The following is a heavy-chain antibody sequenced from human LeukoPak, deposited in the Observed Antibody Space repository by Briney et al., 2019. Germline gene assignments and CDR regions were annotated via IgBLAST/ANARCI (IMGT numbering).Heavy chain of an antibody. V-gene: IGHV4-30-2*01. CDR3: ARDGYYYDSSGYHNWFDP. D-gene: IGHD3-22*01. CDR1: GGSISSGGYS. CDR2: IYHSGST. J-gene: IGHJ5*02. Sequence: KPSQTLSLTCAVSGGSISSGGYSWSWLRQPPGKGLEWIGYIYHSGSTYYHPSLKSRVTISVDRSKNQFSLKLSSVTAADTAVYYRARDGYYYDSSGYHNWFDPWGQGTLVTVSS.